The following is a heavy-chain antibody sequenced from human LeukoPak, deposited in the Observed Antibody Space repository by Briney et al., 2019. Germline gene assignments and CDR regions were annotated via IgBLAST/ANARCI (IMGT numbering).Heavy chain of an antibody. CDR3: AKGSAVVATMGDDY. V-gene: IGHV3-30*02. J-gene: IGHJ4*02. CDR2: IRYDGSNK. CDR1: GFNFSSYG. Sequence: GGSLRLSCAASGFNFSSYGMHWVRQAPGKGLEWVAFIRYDGSNKYYADSVKGRFTISRDNSKNTLYLQMNSLRAEDTAVYYCAKGSAVVATMGDDYWGQGTLVTVSS. D-gene: IGHD5-12*01.